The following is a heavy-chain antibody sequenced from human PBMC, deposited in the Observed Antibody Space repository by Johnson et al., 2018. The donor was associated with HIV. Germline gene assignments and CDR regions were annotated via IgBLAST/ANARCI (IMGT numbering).Heavy chain of an antibody. D-gene: IGHD4-23*01. CDR3: ARDFNSGSPDGAFDI. V-gene: IGHV3-20*04. CDR2: INWNGGRT. CDR1: GFTFSSYG. J-gene: IGHJ3*02. Sequence: VHLVESGGGVVQPGRSLRLSCAASGFTFSSYGMHWVRQAPGKGLEWVSGINWNGGRTGYAASVKGRCTISRDNAKNSLYLQMNSLRAEDTALYYCARDFNSGSPDGAFDIWGQGTMVTVSS.